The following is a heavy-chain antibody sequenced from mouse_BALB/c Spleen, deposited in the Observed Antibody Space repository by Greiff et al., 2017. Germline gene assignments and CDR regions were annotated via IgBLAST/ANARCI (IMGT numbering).Heavy chain of an antibody. Sequence: QVQLQESGAELVRPGASVKLSCKASGYTFTSYWMHWVKQRPGQGLEWIGAIYPGDGDTRYTQKFKGKATLTADKSSSTAYMQLSSLASEDSAVYYCARTVGNGYYWYFDVWGAGTTVTVSS. CDR2: IYPGDGDT. V-gene: IGHV1-87*01. CDR1: GYTFTSYW. D-gene: IGHD2-2*01. J-gene: IGHJ1*01. CDR3: ARTVGNGYYWYFDV.